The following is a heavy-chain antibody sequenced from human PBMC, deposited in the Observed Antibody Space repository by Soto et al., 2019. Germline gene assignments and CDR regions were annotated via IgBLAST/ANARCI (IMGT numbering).Heavy chain of an antibody. J-gene: IGHJ5*02. CDR3: ARGGGTTLAPLP. V-gene: IGHV1-2*02. CDR2: INPNSGAT. D-gene: IGHD3-16*01. Sequence: QVQLLQSGAEVKKPGASVKVSCKASGYTFTGYFMHWVRQATGEGLEWMGWINPNSGATKYAPKFQGRVTMTRDTSNRTAYLELSRLTSDDTAIYYCARGGGTTLAPLPWGQGTPVTVSS. CDR1: GYTFTGYF.